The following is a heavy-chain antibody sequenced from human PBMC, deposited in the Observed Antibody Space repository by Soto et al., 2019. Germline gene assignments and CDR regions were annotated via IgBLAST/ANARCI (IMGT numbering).Heavy chain of an antibody. J-gene: IGHJ4*02. D-gene: IGHD6-13*01. CDR1: GFTFSTYA. Sequence: GGSLRLSCAASGFTFSTYAMSWVRQAPGKGLEWVSTISSSGGSTYFADSVKGRFTISRDNSKNTLYLQMNSLRAGDTAVYYCAKGAASGAWDYWGQGTLVTVSS. CDR2: ISSSGGST. V-gene: IGHV3-23*01. CDR3: AKGAASGAWDY.